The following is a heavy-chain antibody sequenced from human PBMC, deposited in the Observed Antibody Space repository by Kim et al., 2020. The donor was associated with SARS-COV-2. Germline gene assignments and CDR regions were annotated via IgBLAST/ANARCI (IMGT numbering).Heavy chain of an antibody. CDR2: IYYSGST. V-gene: IGHV4-59*08. CDR3: ARRGYSGSYYYYGMDV. J-gene: IGHJ6*02. D-gene: IGHD1-26*01. Sequence: SETLSLTCTVSGGSISSYYWSWIRQPPGKGLEWIGYIYYSGSTNYNPSLKSRVTISVDTSKNQFSLKLSSVTAADTAVYYCARRGYSGSYYYYGMDVWGQGTTVTVSS. CDR1: GGSISSYY.